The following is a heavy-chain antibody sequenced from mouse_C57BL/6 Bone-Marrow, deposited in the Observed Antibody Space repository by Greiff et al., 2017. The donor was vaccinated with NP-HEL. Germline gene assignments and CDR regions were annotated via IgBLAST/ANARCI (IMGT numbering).Heavy chain of an antibody. CDR3: AREGYYAMDY. CDR1: GYTFTGYW. CDR2: ILPGSGSP. Sequence: QVQLQQSGAELMKPGASVKLSCKATGYTFTGYWIEWVKQRPGHGLEWIGEILPGSGSPNYNETFKGKATFTADTSSNTAYMQLSSLTTEDSAIYYCAREGYYAMDYWGQGTSVTVSS. V-gene: IGHV1-9*01. J-gene: IGHJ4*01.